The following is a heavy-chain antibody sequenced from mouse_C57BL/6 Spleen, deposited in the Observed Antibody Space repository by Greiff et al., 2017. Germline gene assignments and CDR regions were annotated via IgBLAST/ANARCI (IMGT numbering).Heavy chain of an antibody. J-gene: IGHJ2*01. CDR3: ARSITTVVEDYFDY. CDR1: GYTFTSYG. V-gene: IGHV1-81*01. D-gene: IGHD1-1*01. Sequence: QVQLQQSGAELARPGASVKLSCKASGYTFTSYGISWVKQRTGQGLEWIGEIYPRSGNTYYNEKFKGKAPLTADKSSSTAYMELRSLTSEDSAVYFCARSITTVVEDYFDYWGQGTTLTVSS. CDR2: IYPRSGNT.